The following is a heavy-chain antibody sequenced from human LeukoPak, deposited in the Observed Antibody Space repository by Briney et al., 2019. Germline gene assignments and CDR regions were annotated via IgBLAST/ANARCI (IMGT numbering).Heavy chain of an antibody. Sequence: ASAKVSCKAYGYTFIDHDIDWMRQASGQGLEWMGWMNSNSGNTGYAQKFEGRVTMTRDTSSGTAYMELSSLTSEDTAVYFCARGSGSGGRDWFDPWGQGTLVTVSS. CDR3: ARGSGSGGRDWFDP. D-gene: IGHD1-26*01. J-gene: IGHJ5*02. V-gene: IGHV1-8*01. CDR2: MNSNSGNT. CDR1: GYTFIDHD.